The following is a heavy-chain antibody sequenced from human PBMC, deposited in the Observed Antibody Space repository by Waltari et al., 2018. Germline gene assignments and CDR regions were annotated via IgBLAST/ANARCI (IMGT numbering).Heavy chain of an antibody. D-gene: IGHD1-26*01. CDR1: GFTFSDRY. V-gene: IGHV3-72*01. Sequence: EVQLVESGGGLVQPGESLRLSCEASGFTFSDRYMCWVRQVPGKGLECVGRIRNKAKSYATEVAASVEGRFTISRDDSKKSLYLQINSLKTEATAAYHRVTEWYGGLDYWGRGTLVTVFS. J-gene: IGHJ4*01. CDR2: IRNKAKSYAT. CDR3: VTEWYGGLDY.